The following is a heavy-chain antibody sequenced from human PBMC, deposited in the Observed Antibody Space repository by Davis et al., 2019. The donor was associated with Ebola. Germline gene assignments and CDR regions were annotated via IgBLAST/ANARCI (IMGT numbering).Heavy chain of an antibody. CDR2: ISTYKANT. Sequence: ASVPVSRKASGYTFISYDINWVRQATGQGLEWMGWISTYKANTNYAQKLQGRVTMTTDTSTNTAYMELRSLRSDDTAVYYCARERYSSGWAMLDYWGQGTLVTISS. J-gene: IGHJ4*02. CDR3: ARERYSSGWAMLDY. V-gene: IGHV1-18*01. D-gene: IGHD6-19*01. CDR1: GYTFISYD.